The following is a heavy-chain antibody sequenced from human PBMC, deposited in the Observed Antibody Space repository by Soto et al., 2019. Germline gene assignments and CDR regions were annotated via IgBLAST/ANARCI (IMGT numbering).Heavy chain of an antibody. J-gene: IGHJ3*02. Sequence: AGGSLRLSCAASGFTFSSYGMHWVRQAPGKGLEWVAVISYDGSNKYYADSVKGRFTISRDNSKNTLYLQMNSLRAEDTAVYYCAKDTTDYGDYVGAFDIWGQGTMVTVS. V-gene: IGHV3-30*18. CDR3: AKDTTDYGDYVGAFDI. CDR1: GFTFSSYG. CDR2: ISYDGSNK. D-gene: IGHD4-17*01.